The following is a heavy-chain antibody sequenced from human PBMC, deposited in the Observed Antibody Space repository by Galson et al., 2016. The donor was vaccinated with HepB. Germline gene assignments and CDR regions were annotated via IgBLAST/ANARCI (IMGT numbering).Heavy chain of an antibody. CDR3: AKEGGAGFPFSPPFEH. CDR2: ISAYNGNT. D-gene: IGHD3-10*01. V-gene: IGHV1-18*04. J-gene: IGHJ4*02. CDR1: GYTFSSYG. Sequence: QSGAEVKKPGESLKISCKASGYTFSSYGISWVRQAPGQGLEWMGWISAYNGNTNYAQKVQGRVTMTTDSSTSTAYMELRSLRSDDTAVYFCAKEGGAGFPFSPPFEHWGQGTLVSVSS.